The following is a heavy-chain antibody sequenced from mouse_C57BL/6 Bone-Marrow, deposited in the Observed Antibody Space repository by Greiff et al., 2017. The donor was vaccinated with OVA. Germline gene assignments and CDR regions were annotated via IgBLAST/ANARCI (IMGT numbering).Heavy chain of an antibody. D-gene: IGHD1-1*01. J-gene: IGHJ2*01. Sequence: SGPVLVKPGASVKMSCKASGYTFTDYYMNWVKQSHGKSLEWIGVINPYNGGTSYNQKFKGKATLTVDKSSSTAYMELNSLTSEDSAVYYCARSNYYGSSLYFDYWGQGTTLTVSS. CDR3: ARSNYYGSSLYFDY. V-gene: IGHV1-19*01. CDR2: INPYNGGT. CDR1: GYTFTDYY.